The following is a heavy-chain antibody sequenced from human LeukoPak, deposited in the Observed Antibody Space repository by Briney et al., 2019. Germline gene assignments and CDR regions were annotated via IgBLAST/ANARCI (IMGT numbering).Heavy chain of an antibody. CDR3: ASGPVVPAATGHFDY. CDR2: IYTSGST. V-gene: IGHV4-4*07. D-gene: IGHD2-2*01. Sequence: SETLSLTCTVSGGSISSYYWSWIRQPAGKGLEWIGRIYTSGSTNYNPSLKSRVTMSVDTSKNQFSLKLSSVTAADTAVYYCASGPVVPAATGHFDYWGQGTLVTVSS. CDR1: GGSISSYY. J-gene: IGHJ4*02.